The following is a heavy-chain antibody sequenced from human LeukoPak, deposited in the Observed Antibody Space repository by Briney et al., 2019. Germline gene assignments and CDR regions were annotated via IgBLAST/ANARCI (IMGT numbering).Heavy chain of an antibody. CDR1: GFTFSDYA. CDR2: ISRSGDTI. V-gene: IGHV3-11*01. D-gene: IGHD1-7*01. Sequence: GGSLRLSCAASGFTFSDYAMSWIRQAPGQGLEWVSYISRSGDTIDYADSVKGRFSISRDNAKNSLYLQMNSLRAEDTAVYYCTGYHWNSGVVYWGQGTLVTVSS. CDR3: TGYHWNSGVVY. J-gene: IGHJ4*02.